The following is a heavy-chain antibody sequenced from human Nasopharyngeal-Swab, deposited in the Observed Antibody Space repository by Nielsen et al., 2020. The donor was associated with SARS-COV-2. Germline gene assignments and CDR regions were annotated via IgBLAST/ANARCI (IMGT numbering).Heavy chain of an antibody. J-gene: IGHJ6*02. V-gene: IGHV3-48*02. D-gene: IGHD3-10*01. CDR3: ARDRWRLRFGELLGRYYYGMDV. CDR2: ISSTSSTI. Sequence: WIRQPPGKRLEWVSYISSTSSTIYSADSVKGRFTISRDNAKNSLYLQMNSLRDEDTAVYYCARDRWRLRFGELLGRYYYGMDVWGQGTTVTVSS.